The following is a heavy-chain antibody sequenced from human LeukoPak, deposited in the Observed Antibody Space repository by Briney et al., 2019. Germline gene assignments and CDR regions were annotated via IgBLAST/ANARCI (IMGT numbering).Heavy chain of an antibody. J-gene: IGHJ5*02. D-gene: IGHD6-13*01. CDR2: IYYSGST. Sequence: SETLSLTCTVSGGSISSSSYYWGWIRQPPGKGLEWIGSIYYSGSTYYNPSLKSRVTISVDTSKNQFSLKLSSVTAADTAVYYYARESSGYSSTKWFDPWGQGTLVTVSS. CDR3: ARESSGYSSTKWFDP. CDR1: GGSISSSSYY. V-gene: IGHV4-39*07.